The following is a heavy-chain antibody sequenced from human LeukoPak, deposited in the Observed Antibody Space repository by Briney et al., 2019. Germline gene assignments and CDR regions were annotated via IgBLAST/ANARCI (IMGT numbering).Heavy chain of an antibody. Sequence: GGSLRLSCAASGFTFSSYAMHWVRQAPGKGLEWVAVISYDGSNKYYADSVKGRLTISRDNSKNTLYLQMNSLKTEDTAVYYCTTVTVRGRQRGGAFDIWGQGTMVTVSS. J-gene: IGHJ3*02. CDR1: GFTFSSYA. CDR3: TTVTVRGRQRGGAFDI. CDR2: ISYDGSNK. V-gene: IGHV3-30-3*01. D-gene: IGHD3-10*01.